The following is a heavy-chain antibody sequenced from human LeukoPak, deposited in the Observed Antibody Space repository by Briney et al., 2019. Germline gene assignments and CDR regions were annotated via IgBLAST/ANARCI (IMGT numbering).Heavy chain of an antibody. V-gene: IGHV4-61*02. CDR3: ARAGRGVIHNRFDP. J-gene: IGHJ5*02. CDR2: IYTSGSI. D-gene: IGHD3-10*01. CDR1: GGSISSGSYY. Sequence: SETLSLTCTASGGSISSGSYYWSWIRQPAGKGLEWIGRIYTSGSINYNPSLKSRVTISVDTSKNQFSLKLSSVTAADTAVYYCARAGRGVIHNRFDPWGQGTLVTVSS.